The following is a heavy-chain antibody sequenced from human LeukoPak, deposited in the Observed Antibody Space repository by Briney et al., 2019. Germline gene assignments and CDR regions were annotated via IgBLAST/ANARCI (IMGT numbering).Heavy chain of an antibody. Sequence: SETLSLTCTVSGGSISSGSYYWSWIRQPAGKGLEWIGRIYTSGSTNYNPSLKSRVSISVDTSKNQFSLKLSSVTAAETAVYYCARDIDHGSGSLDAFDIWGQGTMVTVSS. CDR3: ARDIDHGSGSLDAFDI. D-gene: IGHD3-10*01. J-gene: IGHJ3*02. CDR1: GGSISSGSYY. CDR2: IYTSGST. V-gene: IGHV4-61*02.